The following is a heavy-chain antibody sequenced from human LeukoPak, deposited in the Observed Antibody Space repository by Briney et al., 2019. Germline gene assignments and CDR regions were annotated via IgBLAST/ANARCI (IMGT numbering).Heavy chain of an antibody. D-gene: IGHD5-18*01. Sequence: ASVKVSCKASGYTFTSYYMHWVRQAPGQGLEWMGIINPSGGSTSYAQKFQGRVTMTRDTSTSTVYMELSSLRSEDTAVYYCAREVVGNEDTAMVTRGYYYYGMDVWGQGTTVTVSS. V-gene: IGHV1-46*01. J-gene: IGHJ6*02. CDR2: INPSGGST. CDR3: AREVVGNEDTAMVTRGYYYYGMDV. CDR1: GYTFTSYY.